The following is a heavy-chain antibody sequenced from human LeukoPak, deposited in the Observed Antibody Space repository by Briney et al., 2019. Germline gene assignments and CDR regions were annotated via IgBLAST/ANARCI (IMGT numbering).Heavy chain of an antibody. CDR1: GFTFSSYA. Sequence: GGSLRLSCVASGFTFSSYAMSWVRQAPGKGLEWVSYISSSGSTIYYADSEKGRFTISRDNAKNSLYLQMNSLRAEDTAVYYCARDDLGYCSGGSCYEGDNYYYYYGMDVWGQGTTVTVSS. J-gene: IGHJ6*02. V-gene: IGHV3-48*04. D-gene: IGHD2-15*01. CDR3: ARDDLGYCSGGSCYEGDNYYYYYGMDV. CDR2: ISSSGSTI.